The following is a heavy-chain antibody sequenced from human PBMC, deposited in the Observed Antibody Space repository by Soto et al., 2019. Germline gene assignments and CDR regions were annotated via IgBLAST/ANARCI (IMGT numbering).Heavy chain of an antibody. Sequence: PGGSLRLSCAASGFTFSNAWMSWVRQAPGKGLEWVGRIKSKTDGGTTDYAAPVKGRFTISRDDSKNTLYLQMNSLKTEDTAVYYCTTGGYNWNYGSYGALDYWGQGTLVTVSS. CDR3: TTGGYNWNYGSYGALDY. J-gene: IGHJ4*02. CDR2: IKSKTDGGTT. V-gene: IGHV3-15*01. D-gene: IGHD1-7*01. CDR1: GFTFSNAW.